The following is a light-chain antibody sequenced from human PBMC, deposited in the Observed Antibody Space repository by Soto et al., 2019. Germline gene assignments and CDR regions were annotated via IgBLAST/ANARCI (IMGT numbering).Light chain of an antibody. CDR3: QQYGSSPPWT. CDR1: QSVSSSY. CDR2: GAS. J-gene: IGKJ1*01. Sequence: EIVLTQSPGTLSLSPGERATLSCRASQSVSSSYLAWYQQKPGQAPRLLIYGASSRATGIPDRFSGSGSGTDFTLTMSRLEPEDFAVYYCQQYGSSPPWTFGQGTTVEIK. V-gene: IGKV3-20*01.